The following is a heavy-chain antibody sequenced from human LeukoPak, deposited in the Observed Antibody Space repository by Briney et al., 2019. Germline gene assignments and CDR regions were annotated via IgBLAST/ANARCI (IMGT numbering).Heavy chain of an antibody. CDR2: ISYDERDK. CDR3: ARDGGTSGWPLDY. CDR1: EFTFTSYA. V-gene: IGHV3-30*04. D-gene: IGHD6-19*01. Sequence: GGSLRLSCAASEFTFTSYAMHWVRQAPGKGLEWVAVISYDERDKYYADSVKGRFTISRDNSMNTLYLQMNSLRAEDTAVYYCARDGGTSGWPLDYWGQGTLVTVSS. J-gene: IGHJ4*02.